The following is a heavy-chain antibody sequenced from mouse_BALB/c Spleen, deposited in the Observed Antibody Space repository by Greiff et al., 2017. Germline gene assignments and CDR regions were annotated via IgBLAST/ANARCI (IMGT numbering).Heavy chain of an antibody. CDR3: ARERGVYYGSSYWYFDV. Sequence: VQLKESGAELVRSGASVKLSCTASGFNIKDYYMHWVKQRPEQGLEWIGWIDPENGDTEYAPKFQGKATMTADTSSNTAYLQLSSLTSEDTAVYYCARERGVYYGSSYWYFDVWGAGTTVTVSS. J-gene: IGHJ1*01. CDR1: GFNIKDYY. CDR2: IDPENGDT. V-gene: IGHV14-4*02. D-gene: IGHD1-1*01.